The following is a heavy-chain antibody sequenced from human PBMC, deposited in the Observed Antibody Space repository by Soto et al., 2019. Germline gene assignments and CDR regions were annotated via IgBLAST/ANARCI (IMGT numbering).Heavy chain of an antibody. Sequence: GASVQVSCKVSGYTLTELPMHWVRQAPGKGLEWMGGFDPEDGGTNYAQKFQGWVTMTRDTSISTAYMELSRLRSDDTAVYYCARGVWGKLAPDYWGQGTLVTVSS. J-gene: IGHJ4*02. V-gene: IGHV1-24*01. CDR3: ARGVWGKLAPDY. CDR1: GYTLTELP. CDR2: FDPEDGGT. D-gene: IGHD3-16*01.